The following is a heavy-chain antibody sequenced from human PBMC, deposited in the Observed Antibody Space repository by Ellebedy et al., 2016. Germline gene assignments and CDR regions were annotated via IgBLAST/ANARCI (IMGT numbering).Heavy chain of an antibody. CDR3: AREGRSGCMDV. CDR2: VSSDSTTI. V-gene: IGHV3-48*04. Sequence: GGSLRLXXASSGLSLSTYSMNWVRQAPGQGLEWVSYVSSDSTTIRYADSVKGRFTISRDNGKNSMYLQLNSLRAEDTAVYYCAREGRSGCMDVWGQGTTVTVSS. CDR1: GLSLSTYS. J-gene: IGHJ6*02. D-gene: IGHD3-22*01.